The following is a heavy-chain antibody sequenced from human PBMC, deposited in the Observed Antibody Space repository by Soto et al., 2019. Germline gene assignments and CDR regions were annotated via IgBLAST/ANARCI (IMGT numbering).Heavy chain of an antibody. CDR3: ARGGIRDGYNPGSWFDP. J-gene: IGHJ5*02. CDR1: GFSLSTSGVG. CDR2: IYWNDDK. D-gene: IGHD5-12*01. Sequence: VSGPTVVNPTQTLTLTCTFSGFSLSTSGVGVGWIRQPPGKALEWLALIYWNDDKRYSPSLKSRLAITKDTSKNQVVLTMTNMDPVDTATYYCARGGIRDGYNPGSWFDPWGQGTLVTVSS. V-gene: IGHV2-5*01.